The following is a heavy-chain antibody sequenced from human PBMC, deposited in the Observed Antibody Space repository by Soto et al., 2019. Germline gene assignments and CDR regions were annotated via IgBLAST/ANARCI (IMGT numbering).Heavy chain of an antibody. CDR3: TRLIYDSRLNYFYFDL. CDR2: VFHSGDT. Sequence: SETLSLTCVVSGGSISGRNWWSWVRQAPGKGLEWIGEVFHSGDTTYSPSLRSRVSLSVDKSKNQFSLNLNSVTAADTAVYYCTRLIYDSRLNYFYFDLWGQGALVTVSS. V-gene: IGHV4-4*02. D-gene: IGHD3-22*01. J-gene: IGHJ4*02. CDR1: GGSISGRNW.